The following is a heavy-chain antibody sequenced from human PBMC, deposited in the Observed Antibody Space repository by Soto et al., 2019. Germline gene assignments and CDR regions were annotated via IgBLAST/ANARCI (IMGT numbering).Heavy chain of an antibody. D-gene: IGHD7-27*01. CDR2: IWYDGSNK. Sequence: GGSLRLSCAASEFTFSSYGMHWVRQAPGKGLEWVAVIWYDGSNKYYADSVKGRFTISRDNSKNTLYLQMNSLRAEDTAVYYCARDRGSLTGNYYYGMDVWGQGTTVTVSS. V-gene: IGHV3-33*01. CDR3: ARDRGSLTGNYYYGMDV. CDR1: EFTFSSYG. J-gene: IGHJ6*02.